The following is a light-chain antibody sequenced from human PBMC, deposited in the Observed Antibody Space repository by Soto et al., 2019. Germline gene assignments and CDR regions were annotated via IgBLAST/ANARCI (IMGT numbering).Light chain of an antibody. J-gene: IGLJ3*02. CDR1: TSDIGTYRY. CDR2: EVS. Sequence: QSVLTQPASVYGSPGQSITISCTGTTSDIGTYRYVSWYQQHPGKAPKLMIYEVSNRPSGVSSRFSGSKSGNTASLTISGLQADDEADYYCSSYTSRKTRVFGGGTKLTVL. CDR3: SSYTSRKTRV. V-gene: IGLV2-14*01.